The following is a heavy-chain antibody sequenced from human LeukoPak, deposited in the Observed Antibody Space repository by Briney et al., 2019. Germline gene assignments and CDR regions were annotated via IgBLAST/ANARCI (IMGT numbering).Heavy chain of an antibody. CDR3: ASFDY. Sequence: GGSLRLSCAASGFTFSTYSMNWVRQAPGKGLEWVSSISGSSSHIYYADSVKGRFTISRDNATNSLYLQMSSLRAEDTAVYYCASFDYWGQGTLVTVSS. CDR2: ISGSSSHI. CDR1: GFTFSTYS. V-gene: IGHV3-21*01. J-gene: IGHJ4*02.